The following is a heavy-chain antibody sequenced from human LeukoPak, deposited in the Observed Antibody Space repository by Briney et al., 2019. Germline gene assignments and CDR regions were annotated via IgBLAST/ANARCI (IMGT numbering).Heavy chain of an antibody. D-gene: IGHD3-22*01. CDR1: GYTFTSYG. CDR2: ISAYNGNT. CDR3: ARGYSYDSSGYYTPDY. Sequence: ASVKVSCKASGYTFTSYGISWVRQAPGQGLEWMGWISAYNGNTNYAQKLQGRVTMTTDTSTSTAYMELRRLRSDDTAVYYCARGYSYDSSGYYTPDYWGQGTLVTVSS. J-gene: IGHJ4*02. V-gene: IGHV1-18*01.